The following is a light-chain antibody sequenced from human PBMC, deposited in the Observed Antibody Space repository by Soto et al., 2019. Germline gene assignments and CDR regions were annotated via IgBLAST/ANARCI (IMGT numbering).Light chain of an antibody. CDR2: KAS. CDR3: QQYNSYPIT. V-gene: IGKV1-5*03. J-gene: IGKJ5*01. Sequence: DIQMTQSPSTLSASVGDRVTITCRASQSISSWLAWYQQKPGKAPKSLIYKASSLESGVPSRFSGCGSGTEFTLTISSLQPDDFATYYCQQYNSYPITFGQGTRLEIK. CDR1: QSISSW.